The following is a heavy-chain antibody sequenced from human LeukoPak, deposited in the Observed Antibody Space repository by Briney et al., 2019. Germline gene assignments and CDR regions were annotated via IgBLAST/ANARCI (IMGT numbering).Heavy chain of an antibody. D-gene: IGHD3-3*01. CDR1: GGTFSSYA. CDR2: IIPIFGTA. V-gene: IGHV1-69*05. CDR3: ARGVVHDFWSGYLPDDAFDI. Sequence: AASVKVSCKASGGTFSSYAISWVRQAPGQGLEWMGRIIPIFGTANYAQKFQRRVTITTDESTSTAYMELSSLRSEDTAVYYCARGVVHDFWSGYLPDDAFDIWGQGTMVTVSS. J-gene: IGHJ3*02.